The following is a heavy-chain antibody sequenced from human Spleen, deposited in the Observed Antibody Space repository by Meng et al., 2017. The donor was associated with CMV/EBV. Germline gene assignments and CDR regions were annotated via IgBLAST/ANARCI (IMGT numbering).Heavy chain of an antibody. CDR3: ARAVVPAATFDP. J-gene: IGHJ5*02. D-gene: IGHD2-2*01. V-gene: IGHV1-69*05. CDR1: GGTFSRYA. Sequence: CKASGGTFSRYAISWVRPAPGQGLEWMGGIIPIFGTANYAQKFQGRVTITTDESTSTAYMELSRLRYDDTAVYYCARAVVPAATFDPWGQGTLVTVSS. CDR2: IIPIFGTA.